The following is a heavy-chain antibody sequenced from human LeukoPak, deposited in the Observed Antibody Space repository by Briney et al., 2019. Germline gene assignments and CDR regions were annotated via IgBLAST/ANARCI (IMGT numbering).Heavy chain of an antibody. J-gene: IGHJ1*01. Sequence: SVNVSCKASGGTFSSYAISWVRQAPGQGLEWMGRIIPILGIANYAQKFQGRVTITEDKSTSTAYMELSSLRSEDTAVYYCARSDSSGLGSEYFQHWGQGTLVTVSS. V-gene: IGHV1-69*04. CDR3: ARSDSSGLGSEYFQH. D-gene: IGHD3-22*01. CDR1: GGTFSSYA. CDR2: IIPILGIA.